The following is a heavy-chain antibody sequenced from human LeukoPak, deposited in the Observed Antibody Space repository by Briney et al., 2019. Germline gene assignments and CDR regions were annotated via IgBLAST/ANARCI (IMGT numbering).Heavy chain of an antibody. D-gene: IGHD1-26*01. Sequence: ASVKVSCKASGYTFTSYYMHWVRQAPGQGLEWMGIINPGGGSTSYAQKFQGRVTMTRDTSTSTVYMELSSLRSEDTAVYYCARVPKPTVSIVGEPTYAFDTWGQGTMVTVSS. CDR2: INPGGGST. CDR1: GYTFTSYY. J-gene: IGHJ3*02. CDR3: ARVPKPTVSIVGEPTYAFDT. V-gene: IGHV1-46*01.